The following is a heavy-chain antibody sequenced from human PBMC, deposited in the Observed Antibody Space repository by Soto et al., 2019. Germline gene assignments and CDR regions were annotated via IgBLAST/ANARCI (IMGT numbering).Heavy chain of an antibody. V-gene: IGHV4-34*01. CDR1: GGSFSGYY. CDR3: ARGRRGSYYYSGMDV. D-gene: IGHD1-1*01. Sequence: QVQLQQWGAGLLKPSETLSLTCAVYGGSFSGYYWSWIRQPPGKGLEWIGEINHSGSTNYNPSLISRLTISVDTSKNQFSLKLSSVTAADTAVYYCARGRRGSYYYSGMDVWGQGTTVTVSS. J-gene: IGHJ6*02. CDR2: INHSGST.